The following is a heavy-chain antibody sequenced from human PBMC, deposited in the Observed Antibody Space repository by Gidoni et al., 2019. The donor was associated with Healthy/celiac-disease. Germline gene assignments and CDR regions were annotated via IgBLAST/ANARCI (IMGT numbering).Heavy chain of an antibody. CDR1: GFTFSSYS. V-gene: IGHV3-21*01. Sequence: EVQLVESGGGLVKPGGSLRLSCAASGFTFSSYSMNWVRQAPGKGLEWVSSISSSSSYIYYADSVKGRFTISRDNAKNSLYLQMNSLRAEDTAVYYCARSRDGYNNLDYWGQGTLVTVSS. CDR2: ISSSSSYI. CDR3: ARSRDGYNNLDY. D-gene: IGHD5-12*01. J-gene: IGHJ4*02.